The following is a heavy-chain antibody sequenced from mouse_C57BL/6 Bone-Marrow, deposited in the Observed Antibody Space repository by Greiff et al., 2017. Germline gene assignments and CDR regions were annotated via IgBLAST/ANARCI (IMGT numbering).Heavy chain of an antibody. V-gene: IGHV1-50*01. D-gene: IGHD1-1*01. CDR1: GYTFTSYW. CDR2: IDPSDSYT. J-gene: IGHJ1*03. CDR3: ARTITTVVYWYFDV. Sequence: AQLQQPGAELVKPGASVKLSCKASGYTFTSYWMQWVKQRTGQGLEWIGEIDPSDSYTNYNQKFKGKATLTVDTSSITAYMQLSSLTSEDSAVYYCARTITTVVYWYFDVWGTGTTVTVAS.